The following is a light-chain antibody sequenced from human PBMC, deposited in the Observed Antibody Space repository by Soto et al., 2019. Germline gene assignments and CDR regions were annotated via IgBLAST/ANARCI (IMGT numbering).Light chain of an antibody. CDR3: QQSYSSHTWT. Sequence: DIQMTQYPSTLSASVGDRVTITCRASQSISSWLAWYQQKLGRAPRLLIYDASSLESGVPSRFRGSGYGTDFTLTISSLHPEDFANYYCQQSYSSHTWTFGHGTKVDIK. CDR1: QSISSW. V-gene: IGKV1-5*01. CDR2: DAS. J-gene: IGKJ1*01.